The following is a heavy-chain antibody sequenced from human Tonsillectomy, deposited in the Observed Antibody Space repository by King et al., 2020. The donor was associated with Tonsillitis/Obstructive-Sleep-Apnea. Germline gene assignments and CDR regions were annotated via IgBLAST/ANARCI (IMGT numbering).Heavy chain of an antibody. Sequence: VQLVQSGAEVKKPGASVKVSCEASGYNFSNYDITWVRQAPGQGLECMGWISAYNGNTNYAQQLQGRVTMTTDTSTSTAYMELRSLRSDDTAVYYCARHSRDSSWGDYFYYMDVWGKGTTVTVSS. J-gene: IGHJ6*03. V-gene: IGHV1-18*01. CDR1: GYNFSNYD. CDR2: ISAYNGNT. CDR3: ARHSRDSSWGDYFYYMDV. D-gene: IGHD6-6*01.